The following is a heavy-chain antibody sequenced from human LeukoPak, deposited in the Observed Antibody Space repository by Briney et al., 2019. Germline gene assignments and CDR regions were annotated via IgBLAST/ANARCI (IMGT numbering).Heavy chain of an antibody. J-gene: IGHJ4*02. CDR3: ARQLGVSIDY. D-gene: IGHD5/OR15-5a*01. CDR2: IRFDGSNK. V-gene: IGHV3-30*02. CDR1: RFTFGSFD. Sequence: PGGSLRLSCAASRFTFGSFDMHWVRQAPGKGLEWVTFIRFDGSNKYYADSVKGRSTISRDNSKNTLYLQMSSLRPEDTAVYYCARQLGVSIDYWGQGTLVTVSS.